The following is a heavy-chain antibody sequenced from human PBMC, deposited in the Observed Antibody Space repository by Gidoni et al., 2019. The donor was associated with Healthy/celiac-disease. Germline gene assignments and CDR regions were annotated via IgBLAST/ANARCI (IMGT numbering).Heavy chain of an antibody. CDR1: GFTFSSYA. D-gene: IGHD3-9*01. J-gene: IGHJ6*02. CDR3: AKDVGDDILTGYYTAYYYYGMDV. Sequence: EVQLLESGGGLVQPGGSLRLSCAASGFTFSSYAMRWVRQAPGKGLEWVSAISGSGGSTYYADSVKGRFTISRDNSKNTLYLQMNSLRAEDTAVFYCAKDVGDDILTGYYTAYYYYGMDVWGQGTTVTVSS. V-gene: IGHV3-23*01. CDR2: ISGSGGST.